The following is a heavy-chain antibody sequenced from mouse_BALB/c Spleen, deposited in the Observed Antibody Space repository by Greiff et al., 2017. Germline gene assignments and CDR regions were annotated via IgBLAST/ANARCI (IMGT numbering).Heavy chain of an antibody. J-gene: IGHJ2*01. V-gene: IGHV1-14*01. D-gene: IGHD1-2*01. Sequence: EVQGVESGPELVKPGASVKMSCKASGYTFTSYVMHWVKQKPGQGLEWIGYINPYNDGTKYNEKFKGKATLTSDKSSSTAYMELSSLTSEDSAVYYCARSLLRPYYFDYWGQGTTLTVSS. CDR1: GYTFTSYV. CDR3: ARSLLRPYYFDY. CDR2: INPYNDGT.